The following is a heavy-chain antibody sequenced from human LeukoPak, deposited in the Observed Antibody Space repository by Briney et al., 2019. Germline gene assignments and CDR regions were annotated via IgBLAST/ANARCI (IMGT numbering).Heavy chain of an antibody. CDR3: ARDRDVNYYDSSGYSAPRYYYGMDV. CDR1: GGTFSSYA. Sequence: SVKVSCKASGGTFSSYAISWVRQAPGQGLEWMGRMIPILGIANYEQKFQGRVTITADKSTSTAYMELSSLRSEDTAVYYCARDRDVNYYDSSGYSAPRYYYGMDVWGQGTTVTVSS. V-gene: IGHV1-69*04. D-gene: IGHD3-22*01. J-gene: IGHJ6*02. CDR2: MIPILGIA.